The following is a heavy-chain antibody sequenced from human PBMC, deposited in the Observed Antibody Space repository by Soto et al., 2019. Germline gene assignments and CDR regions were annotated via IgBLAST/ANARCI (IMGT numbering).Heavy chain of an antibody. CDR1: GFTLSTYW. J-gene: IGHJ4*02. CDR3: GRGGLEMADY. V-gene: IGHV3-74*01. CDR2: INPDASTT. Sequence: EVQLVESGGALVQPGGSLRLSCAASGFTLSTYWMHWVRQAPGEGLVWVSRINPDASTTNYADSVKGRFTISRDNAENTLYLQMDSLRAEDTAVYYCGRGGLEMADYWGQGTLVTVSS. D-gene: IGHD1-1*01.